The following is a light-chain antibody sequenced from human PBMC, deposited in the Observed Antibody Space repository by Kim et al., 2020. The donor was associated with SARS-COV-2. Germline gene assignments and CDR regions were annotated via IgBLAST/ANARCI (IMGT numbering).Light chain of an antibody. Sequence: YELTLPPSVSVAPGKTARITCGGNNIGSKSVHWYQQKPGQAPVLVIYYDSDRPSGIPERFSGSNSGNTATLTISRVEAGDEADYYCQVWDSSSDHVVFGGGTKLTVL. J-gene: IGLJ2*01. CDR2: YDS. CDR3: QVWDSSSDHVV. V-gene: IGLV3-21*04. CDR1: NIGSKS.